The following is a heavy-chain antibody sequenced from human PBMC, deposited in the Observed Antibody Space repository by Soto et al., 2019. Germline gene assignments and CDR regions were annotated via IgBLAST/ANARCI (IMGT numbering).Heavy chain of an antibody. V-gene: IGHV3-33*01. Sequence: QVQLVESGGGVVQPGRSLRLSCAASGFTFSSYGMHWVRQAPGKGLEWVAVIWYDGSNKCYADSVKGRFTISRDNSKNTLYLQMNSLRAEDTAVYYCARDGYCSGGRCYSVPVFDYWGQGTLVTVSS. CDR3: ARDGYCSGGRCYSVPVFDY. D-gene: IGHD2-15*01. CDR1: GFTFSSYG. CDR2: IWYDGSNK. J-gene: IGHJ4*02.